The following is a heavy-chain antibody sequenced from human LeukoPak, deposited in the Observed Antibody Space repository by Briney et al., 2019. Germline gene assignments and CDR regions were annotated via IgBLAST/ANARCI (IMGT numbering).Heavy chain of an antibody. CDR2: ISSSSSYI. V-gene: IGHV3-21*01. CDR3: ARDQSQQQLVSFFDY. J-gene: IGHJ4*02. CDR1: GFTFSSYS. Sequence: GGSLRLSCAASGFTFSSYSMNWVRQAPGKGLEWVSSISSSSSYIYYADSVKGRFTISRDNAKNSLYLQMNSLRAEDTAVYYCARDQSQQQLVSFFDYWGQGTLVTVSS. D-gene: IGHD6-13*01.